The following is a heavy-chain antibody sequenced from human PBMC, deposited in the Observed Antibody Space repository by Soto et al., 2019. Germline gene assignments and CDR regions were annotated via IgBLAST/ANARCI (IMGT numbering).Heavy chain of an antibody. Sequence: QIQLVQSGAEVNKPGASVKVSCKASGYSFTSYGITWVRQAPGQGPEWLGWITAENGNTNYAQKFQGRGTMTTDTSTNTDYMELRGLRSDHTAVYYCARVVLEWLPTSGFDYWGQGTLVTVSS. CDR1: GYSFTSYG. D-gene: IGHD3-3*01. CDR3: ARVVLEWLPTSGFDY. J-gene: IGHJ4*02. V-gene: IGHV1-18*04. CDR2: ITAENGNT.